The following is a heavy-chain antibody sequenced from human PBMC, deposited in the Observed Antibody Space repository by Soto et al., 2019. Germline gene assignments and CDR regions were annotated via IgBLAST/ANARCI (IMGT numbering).Heavy chain of an antibody. V-gene: IGHV4-59*08. J-gene: IGHJ5*02. CDR2: IYYSGST. Sequence: SETLSLTCTVSGCSISSYYWSWIRQPPGKGLEWIGYIYYSGSTNYNPSLKSRVTISVDTSKSQFSLKLSSVTAADTAVYYCARLLYGSGSWFDPWGQGTLVTVS. CDR3: ARLLYGSGSWFDP. D-gene: IGHD3-10*01. CDR1: GCSISSYY.